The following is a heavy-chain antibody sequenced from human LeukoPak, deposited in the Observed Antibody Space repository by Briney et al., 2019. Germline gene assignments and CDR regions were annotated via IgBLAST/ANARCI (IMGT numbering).Heavy chain of an antibody. CDR1: GFPFSSYG. Sequence: GGSLRLSCAASGFPFSSYGMHWVRQAPGKGLECVAFIHYDGTNKYFADSVKGRFTISRDNSKNTLYLQLNSLRAEDTAVYYCAKDHYYDSGYGGFDYWGQGTLVTVSS. CDR2: IHYDGTNK. D-gene: IGHD3-22*01. CDR3: AKDHYYDSGYGGFDY. J-gene: IGHJ4*02. V-gene: IGHV3-30*02.